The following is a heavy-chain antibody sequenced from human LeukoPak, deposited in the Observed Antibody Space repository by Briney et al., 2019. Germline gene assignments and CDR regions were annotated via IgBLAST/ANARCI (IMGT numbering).Heavy chain of an antibody. Sequence: ASVKVSCKASGYTFTGYYMHWVRQAPGQGLEWMGWINPNSGGTNYAQKFQGRVTMTRDTSISTAYMELSRLRSDDTAVYYCARGDSGYDGYSYGRISPTLRYWGQGTLVTVSS. CDR3: ARGDSGYDGYSYGRISPTLRY. D-gene: IGHD5-18*01. CDR2: INPNSGGT. J-gene: IGHJ4*02. CDR1: GYTFTGYY. V-gene: IGHV1-2*02.